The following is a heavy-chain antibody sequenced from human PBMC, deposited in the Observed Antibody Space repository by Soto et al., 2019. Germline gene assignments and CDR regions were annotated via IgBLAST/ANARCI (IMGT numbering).Heavy chain of an antibody. D-gene: IGHD1-26*01. Sequence: EVQLVESGGGLVQPGGSLRLSCAASGFSFSDSAMHWVRQAPGKGLEWVGRIGNRGENYVRPYGASVKGRFIISLDDLPNTAHLHMSSLKTEDTAIYYCTKFSGPSSAPAALGPGTLVSVTS. J-gene: IGHJ5*02. CDR2: IGNRGENYVR. CDR3: TKFSGPSSAPAA. V-gene: IGHV3-73*01. CDR1: GFSFSDSA.